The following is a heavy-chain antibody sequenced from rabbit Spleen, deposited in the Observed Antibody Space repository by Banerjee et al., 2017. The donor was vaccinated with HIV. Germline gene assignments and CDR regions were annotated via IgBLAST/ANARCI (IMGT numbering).Heavy chain of an antibody. CDR1: GFDLRNSG. Sequence: QEQLVESGGGLVQPGGSLKLSCKASGFDLRNSGVSWGRQVPGKGLEWSGYIEPIFGNTYYANWVNGRFTISSHNAQNTLYLQLSSLTAADTATYFCVRDQAGDADYGPYYLNLWGQGTLVTVS. J-gene: IGHJ4*01. CDR2: IEPIFGNT. D-gene: IGHD2-1*01. CDR3: VRDQAGDADYGPYYLNL. V-gene: IGHV1S47*01.